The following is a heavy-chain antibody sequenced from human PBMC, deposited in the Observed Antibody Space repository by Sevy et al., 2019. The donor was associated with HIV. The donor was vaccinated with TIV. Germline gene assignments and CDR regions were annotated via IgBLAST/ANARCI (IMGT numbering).Heavy chain of an antibody. V-gene: IGHV3-21*01. CDR1: GFTFTSYS. J-gene: IGHJ4*02. CDR3: ARDGGNYFDY. Sequence: GGSLRLSCEASGFTFTSYSMNWVRQAPGKGLEWVSSISSYSYISYADSVKGRFTVSRDNAKNSLYLQMNSLRAEDMAVYYCARDGGNYFDYWGLGTLVTVSS. D-gene: IGHD3-16*01. CDR2: ISSYSYI.